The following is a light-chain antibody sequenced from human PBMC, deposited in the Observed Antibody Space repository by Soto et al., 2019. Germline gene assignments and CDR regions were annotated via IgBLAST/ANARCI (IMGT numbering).Light chain of an antibody. Sequence: EIVLTQSPATLSLSPGERATLSCRASQSVSSYLAWYQHKPGQAPRLLIYDASNRATGIPARFSGSGSGTDFTLTISSLEREDFAVYYCQQRSNWPPLTFGGGTKVEIK. J-gene: IGKJ4*01. CDR1: QSVSSY. V-gene: IGKV3-11*01. CDR2: DAS. CDR3: QQRSNWPPLT.